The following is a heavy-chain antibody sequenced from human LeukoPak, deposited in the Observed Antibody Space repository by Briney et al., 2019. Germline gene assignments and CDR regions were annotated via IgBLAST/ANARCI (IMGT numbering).Heavy chain of an antibody. CDR3: ARSQWLVSFEDY. J-gene: IGHJ4*02. D-gene: IGHD6-19*01. CDR1: GFTFDDYA. V-gene: IGHV3-9*01. Sequence: GRSLRLSCAASGFTFDDYAMHWVRQAPGKGLEWVSGISWNSGSIGYADSVKGRFTISRDNAKNSLYLQMNSLRAEDTALYYCARSQWLVSFEDYWGQGTLVIVSS. CDR2: ISWNSGSI.